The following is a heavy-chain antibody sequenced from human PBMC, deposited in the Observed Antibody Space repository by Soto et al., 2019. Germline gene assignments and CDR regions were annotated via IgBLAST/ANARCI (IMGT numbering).Heavy chain of an antibody. CDR2: TSYDGSENNK. Sequence: QVQLVESGGGVVQPGRSLRLSCAASGFTFSSYAMHWVHQAPGKGLEWVAVTSYDGSENNKYYADSVKGRFTISRDNSKNSLYLQMISLIAEDTAVYYCAKDLSGPIRPPVFDQWGQGTLVTVSS. CDR1: GFTFSSYA. V-gene: IGHV3-30*18. D-gene: IGHD1-26*01. J-gene: IGHJ4*02. CDR3: AKDLSGPIRPPVFDQ.